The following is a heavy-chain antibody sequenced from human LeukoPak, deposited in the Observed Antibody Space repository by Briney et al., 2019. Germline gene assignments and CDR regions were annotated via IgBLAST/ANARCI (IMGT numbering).Heavy chain of an antibody. CDR2: IWYDGSNK. CDR1: GFVFNNFA. CDR3: ARDWGMNPFDY. D-gene: IGHD3-16*01. V-gene: IGHV3-33*08. Sequence: GGSLRLSCAASGFVFNNFALSWVRQAPGKGLEWVAVIWYDGSNKYYADSVKGRFTISRDNSKNTLYLQMNSLRAEDTAVYYCARDWGMNPFDYWGQGTLVTVSS. J-gene: IGHJ4*02.